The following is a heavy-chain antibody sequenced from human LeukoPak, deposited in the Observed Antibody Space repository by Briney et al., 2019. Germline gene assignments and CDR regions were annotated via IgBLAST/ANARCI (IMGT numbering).Heavy chain of an antibody. D-gene: IGHD1-26*01. CDR2: ISGYNGNR. V-gene: IGHV1-18*01. CDR3: ARAPSFAGTPDY. CDR1: GYTFTSYG. J-gene: IGHJ4*02. Sequence: ASVKVSCKASGYTFTSYGISWVRQAPGQGLEWMGWISGYNGNRNYAQMFQGRVTMTTDTSTSTAYMELRSLRSDDTAVYYCARAPSFAGTPDYWGQGTLVTVSS.